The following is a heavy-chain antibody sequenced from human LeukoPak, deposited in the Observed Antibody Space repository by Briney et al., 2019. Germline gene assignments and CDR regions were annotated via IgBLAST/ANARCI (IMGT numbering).Heavy chain of an antibody. CDR1: GGSISSYY. D-gene: IGHD5-12*01. V-gene: IGHV4-4*07. CDR2: IYNSGST. J-gene: IGHJ4*02. CDR3: ARDLNWYSGYLFAY. Sequence: PSETLSLTCTVSGGSISSYYWSWIRQPGGKGLELIGRIYNSGSTNYNPSLKSRVTMSVDTSKNQFSLKLSSVTAADTAVYYCARDLNWYSGYLFAYWGQGTLVTVSS.